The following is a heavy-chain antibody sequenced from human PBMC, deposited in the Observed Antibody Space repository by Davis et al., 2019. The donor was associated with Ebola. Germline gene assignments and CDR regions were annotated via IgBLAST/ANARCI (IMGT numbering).Heavy chain of an antibody. J-gene: IGHJ3*02. Sequence: PGGSLRLSCAASGSTFSDHSMGWVRQAPGTGLEWVGRTRERTNSYTAEYAASVKGRFTISRDDSRNSLYLQINSLKTEDTAVYYCVRGGYTALVPRALDIWGQGTMVTVSS. CDR3: VRGGYTALVPRALDI. V-gene: IGHV3-72*01. CDR2: TRERTNSYTA. CDR1: GSTFSDHS. D-gene: IGHD5-18*01.